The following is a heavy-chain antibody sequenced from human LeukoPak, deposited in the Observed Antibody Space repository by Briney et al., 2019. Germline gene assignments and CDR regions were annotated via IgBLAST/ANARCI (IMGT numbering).Heavy chain of an antibody. CDR1: GFTFSSYW. CDR3: ARDSSGWYWSFDY. Sequence: PGGSLRLSCAASGFTFSSYWMSWVRQAPGKGLEWVANIKQDGSEKYYVDSAKGRFTISRDNAKNSLYLQMNSLRAEDTAVYYCARDSSGWYWSFDYWGQGTLVTVSS. J-gene: IGHJ4*02. D-gene: IGHD6-19*01. V-gene: IGHV3-7*01. CDR2: IKQDGSEK.